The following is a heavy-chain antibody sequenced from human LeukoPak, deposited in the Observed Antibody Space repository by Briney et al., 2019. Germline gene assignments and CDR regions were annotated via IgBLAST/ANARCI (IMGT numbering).Heavy chain of an antibody. V-gene: IGHV4-38-2*01. J-gene: IGHJ4*02. CDR1: GYSISSGYF. Sequence: KPSETLSLTCAVSGYSISSGYFWGWIRQPPGKGLEWIGSIYHSGSTYYNPSLKSRVTISLNTSKNQFSLKLSSVTAADTVVYYCATNYGSGSYYILVYWGQGTLVTVSS. CDR3: ATNYGSGSYYILVY. D-gene: IGHD3-10*01. CDR2: IYHSGST.